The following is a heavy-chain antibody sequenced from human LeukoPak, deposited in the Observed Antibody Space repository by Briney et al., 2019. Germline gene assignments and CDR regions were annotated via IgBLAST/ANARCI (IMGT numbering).Heavy chain of an antibody. V-gene: IGHV4-30-4*01. J-gene: IGHJ4*02. CDR1: GGSISSGDYY. Sequence: SETLSLTCTVSGGSISSGDYYWSWIRQPPGKGLEWIGYIYYSGSTYYNPSLKSRVTISVDTSKNQFSLKLSSVTAADTAVFYCARDDYYDSSGHGTLDYWGQGTLVTVSS. CDR2: IYYSGST. CDR3: ARDDYYDSSGHGTLDY. D-gene: IGHD3-22*01.